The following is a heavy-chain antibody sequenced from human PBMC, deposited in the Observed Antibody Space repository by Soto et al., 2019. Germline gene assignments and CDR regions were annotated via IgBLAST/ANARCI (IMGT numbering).Heavy chain of an antibody. V-gene: IGHV4-28*01. CDR1: GYSISSSNW. J-gene: IGHJ4*02. D-gene: IGHD1-26*01. Sequence: QVQLQESGPGLVKPSDTLSLTCAVSGYSISSSNWWGWIRQPPGKGLEWIGYIYYSGTTYYNPSLKSRGTMAGDTSKNQFSLKLTSVTAGDTAVYYWARRESQGPIDYWGQGTLVTVSS. CDR3: ARRESQGPIDY. CDR2: IYYSGTT.